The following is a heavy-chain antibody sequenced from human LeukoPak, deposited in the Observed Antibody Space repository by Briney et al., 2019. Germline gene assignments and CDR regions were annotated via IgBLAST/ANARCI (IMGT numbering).Heavy chain of an antibody. Sequence: GGSLRLSCAASGFTFSSYAMNWVRQAPGKGLEWVSYIGSSSSTIYYADSVKGRFTISRDNAMNSLFLQMSSLRAEDTAVYYCARDSRQQLPHWGQGTLVTVSS. V-gene: IGHV3-48*01. D-gene: IGHD6-13*01. CDR1: GFTFSSYA. J-gene: IGHJ4*02. CDR2: IGSSSSTI. CDR3: ARDSRQQLPH.